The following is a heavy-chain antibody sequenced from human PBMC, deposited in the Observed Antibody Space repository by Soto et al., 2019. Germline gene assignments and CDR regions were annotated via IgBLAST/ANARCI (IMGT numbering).Heavy chain of an antibody. V-gene: IGHV4-31*03. CDR2: ISYGGST. CDR1: GGSINSGGYC. J-gene: IGHJ4*02. D-gene: IGHD5-18*01. Sequence: QVQLQESGPGLVKPSQTLSLTCTVSGGSINSGGYCWSWIRQHPGKGLDWIGCISYGGSTSYNPSLKRRVTISVDTSKNQCSLKLTSVTAADTAVYYCSRGILVWGQGALITVSS. CDR3: SRGILV.